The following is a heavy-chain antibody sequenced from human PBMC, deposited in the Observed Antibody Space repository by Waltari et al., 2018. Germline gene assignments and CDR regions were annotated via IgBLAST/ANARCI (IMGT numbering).Heavy chain of an antibody. V-gene: IGHV3-23*01. CDR3: AKNRGNLWYSEAYFDD. J-gene: IGHJ4*02. Sequence: EVQLLESGGGLVQPGGSLRLSCAASGFTFRNYAMTWVRQAAGMGLEWVAAIDGSGDRTYYADSVRGRFTVSRDPSKNTLYLQMTSLRAEDTALYYCAKNRGNLWYSEAYFDDWGQGTQVTVSS. CDR2: IDGSGDRT. CDR1: GFTFRNYA. D-gene: IGHD2-15*01.